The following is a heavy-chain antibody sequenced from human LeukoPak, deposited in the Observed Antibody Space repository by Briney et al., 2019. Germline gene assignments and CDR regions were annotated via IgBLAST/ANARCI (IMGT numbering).Heavy chain of an antibody. V-gene: IGHV3-7*03. CDR1: GFTFSSYW. D-gene: IGHD5-18*01. CDR3: AREYSLGQYYFDY. Sequence: GGSLRLSCAASGFTFSSYWMSWVRQAPGKGLEWVANIKQDGSEKYYVDSVKGRFTISRDNAKNSLYLQMNSLRAEDTAVYYCAREYSLGQYYFDYWGQGTLVTVS. J-gene: IGHJ4*02. CDR2: IKQDGSEK.